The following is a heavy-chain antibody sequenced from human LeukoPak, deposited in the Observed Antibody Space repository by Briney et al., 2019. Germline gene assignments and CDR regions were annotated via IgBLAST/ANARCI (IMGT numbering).Heavy chain of an antibody. J-gene: IGHJ6*03. CDR1: GGSISSSNW. CDR3: ARDRSGYSSSLYYYYMDV. V-gene: IGHV4-4*02. Sequence: PSGTLSLTCAVSGGSISSSNWWSWVRQPPGKGLEWIGEIYHSGSTNYNPSLKSRVTILEDKSKNQFSLKMSSVTAADTAVYYCARDRSGYSSSLYYYYMDVWGKGTTVTVSS. D-gene: IGHD6-13*01. CDR2: IYHSGST.